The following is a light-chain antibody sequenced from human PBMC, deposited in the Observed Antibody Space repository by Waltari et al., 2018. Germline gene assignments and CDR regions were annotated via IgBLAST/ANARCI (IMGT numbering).Light chain of an antibody. CDR1: DNINNC. CDR3: QQSYSTPKYT. V-gene: IGKV1-39*01. J-gene: IGKJ2*01. CDR2: AGS. Sequence: DIQMTQSPSSLSASPGDRITITCRASDNINNCLNWYRQKPGEPPKLMIYAGSSLKSGVPSRFTGSGSETDFTLTISNLQPEDVGSYYGQQSYSTPKYTFGQGTKLEIK.